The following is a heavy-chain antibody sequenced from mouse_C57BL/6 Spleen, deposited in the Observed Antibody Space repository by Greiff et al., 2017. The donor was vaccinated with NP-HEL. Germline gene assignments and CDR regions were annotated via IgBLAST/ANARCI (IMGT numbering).Heavy chain of an antibody. J-gene: IGHJ1*03. V-gene: IGHV1-52*01. D-gene: IGHD2-1*01. CDR3: ARRGYGNYRYFYV. CDR2: IDPSDSET. Sequence: QVQLQQPGAELVRPGSSVKLSCKASGYTFTSYWMHWVKQRPIQGLEWIGNIDPSDSETHYNQKFKDKATLTVDKSSSTAYMQLSSLTSEASAVYYCARRGYGNYRYFYVWGTGTTVTVSS. CDR1: GYTFTSYW.